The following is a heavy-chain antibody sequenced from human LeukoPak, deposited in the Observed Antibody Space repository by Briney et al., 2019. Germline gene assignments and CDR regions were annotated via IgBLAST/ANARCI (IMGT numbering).Heavy chain of an antibody. D-gene: IGHD3-10*01. CDR3: ASGGLWFGARSLGY. J-gene: IGHJ4*02. V-gene: IGHV3-13*04. Sequence: GRSLRLSCAASGFTFSSYDMHWVRQATGKGLEWLSAIGTAGDTYYPVSGKGRFTISRENAKNSLYLQMNSLRAGDTAVYYCASGGLWFGARSLGYWGQGTLVTVSS. CDR2: IGTAGDT. CDR1: GFTFSSYD.